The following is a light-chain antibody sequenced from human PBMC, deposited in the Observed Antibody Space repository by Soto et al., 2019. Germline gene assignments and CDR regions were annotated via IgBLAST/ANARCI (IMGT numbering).Light chain of an antibody. CDR3: QQFYRYPWT. CDR2: KAS. Sequence: DIQMTQSPSTLSASVGDRVTITCRASQSVDTCLAWYQQKPGKAPHLLIYKASSLETGVPSRFSGSGSVTEFTLTISSLQPDGLETYYCQQFYRYPWTFGQGTKVEIK. J-gene: IGKJ1*01. V-gene: IGKV1-5*03. CDR1: QSVDTC.